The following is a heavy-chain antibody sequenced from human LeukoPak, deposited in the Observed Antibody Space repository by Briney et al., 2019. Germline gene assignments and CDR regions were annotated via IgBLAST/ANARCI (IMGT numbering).Heavy chain of an antibody. CDR3: ARGRPITHCVSTSCSDHRYKWFDP. CDR2: INHSGST. Sequence: LETLSLTCAVYGGSFSGYYWSWIRQPPGKGLEWIGEINHSGSTNYNPSLKSRVTISVDTSKNQLSLKLSSVTAADTAVYYCARGRPITHCVSTSCSDHRYKWFDPWGQGTLVTVSS. CDR1: GGSFSGYY. V-gene: IGHV4-34*01. J-gene: IGHJ5*02. D-gene: IGHD2-2*01.